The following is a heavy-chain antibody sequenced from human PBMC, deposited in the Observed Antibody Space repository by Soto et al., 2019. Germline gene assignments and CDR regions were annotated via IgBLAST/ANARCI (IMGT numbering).Heavy chain of an antibody. CDR2: ISSNGGST. CDR1: GFTFSSYA. Sequence: EVQLVESGEGLVQPGGSLRLSCAASGFTFSSYAMHWVRQAPGKGLEYVSAISSNGGSTYYADSVKGRFTISRDNSTNTLYLQMGSLRAEDMAVYYCARSSPNHDYSNYYFDYWGQGTLVTVSS. CDR3: ARSSPNHDYSNYYFDY. D-gene: IGHD4-4*01. J-gene: IGHJ4*02. V-gene: IGHV3-64*02.